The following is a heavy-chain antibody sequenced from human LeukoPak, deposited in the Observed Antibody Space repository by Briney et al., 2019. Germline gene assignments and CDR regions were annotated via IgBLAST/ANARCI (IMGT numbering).Heavy chain of an antibody. D-gene: IGHD3-16*01. J-gene: IGHJ3*02. Sequence: GGSLRLSCEVSGFTFSTYAMNWVRQAPGKGLQWVSYISSSSSPIYYADSVKGRFTISRDNAKTSMYLQMNNLRAEDTALYYSVRDPAYAYSGAFDIWRQGTMVTVSS. CDR3: VRDPAYAYSGAFDI. CDR1: GFTFSTYA. V-gene: IGHV3-48*01. CDR2: ISSSSSPI.